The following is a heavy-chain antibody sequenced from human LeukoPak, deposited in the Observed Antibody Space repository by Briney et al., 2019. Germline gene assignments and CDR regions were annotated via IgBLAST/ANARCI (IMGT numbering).Heavy chain of an antibody. CDR2: ISSNGGST. Sequence: HTGGSLRLSCAASGFTFSSYAMHWVRQAPGKGLEYVSAISSNGGSTYYANSVKGRFTISRDNSKNTLYLQMGSLRAEDMAVYYCARGPRIAVAGSFDYWGQGTLVTVSS. V-gene: IGHV3-64*01. D-gene: IGHD6-19*01. CDR3: ARGPRIAVAGSFDY. J-gene: IGHJ4*02. CDR1: GFTFSSYA.